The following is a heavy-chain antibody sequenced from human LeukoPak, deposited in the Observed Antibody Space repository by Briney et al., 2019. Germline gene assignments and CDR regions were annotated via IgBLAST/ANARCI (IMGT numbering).Heavy chain of an antibody. CDR1: GGSISSGGYY. CDR3: ARGGYDSSGYDAYYFDY. D-gene: IGHD3-22*01. CDR2: IYYSGST. V-gene: IGHV4-31*03. Sequence: TLSLTCTVSGGSISSGGYYWSWIRQHPGKGLEWIGYIYYSGSTYYNPSLKSRVTISVDTSKNQFSLKLSPVTAADTAVYYCARGGYDSSGYDAYYFDYWGQGTLVTVSS. J-gene: IGHJ4*02.